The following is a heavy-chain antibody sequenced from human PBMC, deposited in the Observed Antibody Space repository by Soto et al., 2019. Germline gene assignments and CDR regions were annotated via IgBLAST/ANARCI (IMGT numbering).Heavy chain of an antibody. V-gene: IGHV5-10-1*01. CDR1: GYSFASYW. CDR2: IDPSDSYT. D-gene: IGHD3-22*01. Sequence: GESLKISCKGSGYSFASYWIVWVRQMPGKGLEWMGRIDPSDSYTNYNPSFQGHVTISADKSINTAYLQWSSLKASDTAMYYCARRAYDSSGYPTFDYWGQGTLVTVSS. J-gene: IGHJ4*02. CDR3: ARRAYDSSGYPTFDY.